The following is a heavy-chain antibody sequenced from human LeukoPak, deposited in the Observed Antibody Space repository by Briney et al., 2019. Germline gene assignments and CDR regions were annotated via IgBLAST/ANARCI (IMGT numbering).Heavy chain of an antibody. V-gene: IGHV4-34*01. D-gene: IGHD2-15*01. J-gene: IGHJ4*02. CDR2: INHSGST. Sequence: SETLSLTCAVYGGSFSGYYWSWIRQPPGKGLEWIGEINHSGSTNYNPSLKSRVTISVDTSKNQFSLKLSSVTAADTAVYYCAGVAVVVAADYWGQGTLVTVSS. CDR3: AGVAVVVAADY. CDR1: GGSFSGYY.